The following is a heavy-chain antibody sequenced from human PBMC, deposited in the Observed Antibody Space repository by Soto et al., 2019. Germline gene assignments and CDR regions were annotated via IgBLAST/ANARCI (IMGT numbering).Heavy chain of an antibody. Sequence: QVQLVESGGGVVQPGRSLRLSCAASGFTFSSYAMHWVRQAPGKGLEWVAVISYDGSNKYYADSVKGRFTISRDNFKNTLYLQMNSLRAEDTAVYYCARKQVLRYFDWLLYDYGMDVWGQGTTVTVSS. CDR3: ARKQVLRYFDWLLYDYGMDV. CDR1: GFTFSSYA. V-gene: IGHV3-30-3*01. J-gene: IGHJ6*02. D-gene: IGHD3-9*01. CDR2: ISYDGSNK.